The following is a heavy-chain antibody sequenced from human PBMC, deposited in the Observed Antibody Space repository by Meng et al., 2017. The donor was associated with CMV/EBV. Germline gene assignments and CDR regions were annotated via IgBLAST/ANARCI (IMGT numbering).Heavy chain of an antibody. CDR2: IIPIFGTA. J-gene: IGHJ6*02. CDR3: ASDGNYSSSRPYYYYGMDV. Sequence: FSSYAISWVRQAPGPGLEWMGGIIPIFGTANYAQKFQGRVTITADKSTSTAYMELSSLRSEDTAVYYCASDGNYSSSRPYYYYGMDVWGQGTTVTVSS. V-gene: IGHV1-69*06. D-gene: IGHD6-6*01. CDR1: FSSYA.